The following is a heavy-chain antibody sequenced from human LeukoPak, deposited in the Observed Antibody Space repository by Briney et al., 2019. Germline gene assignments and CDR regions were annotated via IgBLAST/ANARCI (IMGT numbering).Heavy chain of an antibody. CDR1: GFTFTVIA. D-gene: IGHD2-2*01. V-gene: IGHV3-23*01. Sequence: GGSLRPSCAASGFTFTVIAMSWGRHPPGKGQEWVSAISADGVYPYYADSVKGRFTISRDNSKSTLFLQMNSLKAEDSALYYCAKDRSSCTTTTCFFDYWGQGTQVTVSS. CDR2: ISADGVYP. J-gene: IGHJ4*02. CDR3: AKDRSSCTTTTCFFDY.